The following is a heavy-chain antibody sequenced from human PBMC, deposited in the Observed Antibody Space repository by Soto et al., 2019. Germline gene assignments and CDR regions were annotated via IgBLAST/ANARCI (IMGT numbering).Heavy chain of an antibody. V-gene: IGHV6-1*01. Sequence: PSQTLSLTCAISGDSVSSNSAAWNWIRQSPSRGLEWLGRTYYRSKWYNDYAVSVKSRITINPDTSKNQFSLQLNSVTPEDTAVYYCARDPSYYDFWGGYMGLGYYYYGMDVWGQGTTVTVSS. J-gene: IGHJ6*02. CDR2: TYYRSKWYN. CDR1: GDSVSSNSAA. CDR3: ARDPSYYDFWGGYMGLGYYYYGMDV. D-gene: IGHD3-3*01.